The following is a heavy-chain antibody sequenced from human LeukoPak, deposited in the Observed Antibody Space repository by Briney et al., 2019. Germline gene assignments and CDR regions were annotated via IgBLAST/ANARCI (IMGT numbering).Heavy chain of an antibody. CDR2: INWNGGST. J-gene: IGHJ5*02. D-gene: IGHD2-2*02. Sequence: GGSLRLSCAASGFTFGDYGMSWVRHAPGKGLEWVSGINWNGGSTGYADSVKGRFTISRDNAKNSLYLQMNSLRAEDTALYYCARVLKYQLLYAAYWFDPWGQGTLVTVSS. CDR3: ARVLKYQLLYAAYWFDP. V-gene: IGHV3-20*04. CDR1: GFTFGDYG.